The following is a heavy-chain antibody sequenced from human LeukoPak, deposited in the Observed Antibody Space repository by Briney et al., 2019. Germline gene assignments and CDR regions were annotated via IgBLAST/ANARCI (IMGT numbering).Heavy chain of an antibody. CDR1: GGSISSGDYY. Sequence: SETLSLTCTVSGGSISSGDYYWSWIHQPPGKGLEWIGYIYYSGSTYYNPSLKSRVTISVDTSKNQFSLKLSSVTAADTAVYYCARVVPAASNWFDPWGQGTLVTVSS. V-gene: IGHV4-30-4*01. CDR3: ARVVPAASNWFDP. J-gene: IGHJ5*02. CDR2: IYYSGST. D-gene: IGHD2-2*01.